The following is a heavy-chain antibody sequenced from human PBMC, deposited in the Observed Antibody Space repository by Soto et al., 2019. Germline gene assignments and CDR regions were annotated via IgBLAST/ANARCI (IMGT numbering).Heavy chain of an antibody. V-gene: IGHV3-23*01. CDR2: ISGSGGST. CDR1: GFTFSSYA. D-gene: IGHD2-8*01. CDR3: AKCMLYPYYYYGMDV. Sequence: PGGSLRLSCAASGFTFSSYAMSWVRQAPGKGLEWVSAISGSGGSTYYEDSVKGRFTISRDNSKNTLYLQMNSLRAEDTAVYYCAKCMLYPYYYYGMDVWGQGTTVTVSS. J-gene: IGHJ6*02.